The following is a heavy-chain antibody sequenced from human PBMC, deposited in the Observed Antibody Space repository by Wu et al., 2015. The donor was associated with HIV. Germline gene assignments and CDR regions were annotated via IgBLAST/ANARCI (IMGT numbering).Heavy chain of an antibody. CDR3: AREGKAAAGYYYMDV. CDR2: INPNSGGT. CDR1: GYTFTDYY. J-gene: IGHJ6*03. Sequence: QVQLVQSGAEVKKPGASVKVSCKASGYTFTDYYIHWVRQAPGQGLEWMGWINPNSGGTNYAQKFQGRVTMTRDTSISTAYMELSRLRSDDTAVYYCAREGKAAAGYYYMDVWGKGTTVTVSS. V-gene: IGHV1-2*02. D-gene: IGHD6-13*01.